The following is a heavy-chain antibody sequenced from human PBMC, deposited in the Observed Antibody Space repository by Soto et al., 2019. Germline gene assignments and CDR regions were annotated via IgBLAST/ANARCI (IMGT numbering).Heavy chain of an antibody. CDR3: ARDWTGPPTDYGMDV. J-gene: IGHJ6*02. CDR1: GGSISSSNW. V-gene: IGHV4-4*02. Sequence: QVQLQESGPGLVKPSGTLSLTCAVSGGSISSSNWWSWVRQPPGKGLEWIGEIYHSGSTNYNTSLKSRVTISVDQSKNQFSLKLSSVTAADTAVYYCARDWTGPPTDYGMDVWGQGTTVTVSS. D-gene: IGHD2-8*02. CDR2: IYHSGST.